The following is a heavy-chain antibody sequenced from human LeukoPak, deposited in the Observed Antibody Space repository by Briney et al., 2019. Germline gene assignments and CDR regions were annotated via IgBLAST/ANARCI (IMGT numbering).Heavy chain of an antibody. CDR1: GGSIRSYS. CDR3: ARDLRRRVTAIGYGPNEYYYYMDV. V-gene: IGHV4-4*07. Sequence: SSETLSLTCSLSGGSIRSYSGSWIRQPAVKGLEWIGRMYTSGSTKYNPSLKSRVTLSVDTSKNQFSMTLSSVTAADTAVYYCARDLRRRVTAIGYGPNEYYYYMDVWGKGTTVTISS. J-gene: IGHJ6*03. CDR2: MYTSGST. D-gene: IGHD4/OR15-4a*01.